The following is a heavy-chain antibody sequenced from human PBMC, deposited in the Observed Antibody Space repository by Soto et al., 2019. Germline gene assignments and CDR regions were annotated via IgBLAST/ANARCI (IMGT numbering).Heavy chain of an antibody. D-gene: IGHD3-10*01. CDR2: INWNGGST. V-gene: IGHV3-20*01. CDR1: GFTFDDYG. J-gene: IGHJ6*02. CDR3: ARDKGIDYYYYGMGV. Sequence: EVQLVESGGGVVRPGGSLRLSCAASGFTFDDYGMSWVRQAPGKGLEWVSGINWNGGSTGYADSVKGRFTISRDKAKHYLYLEMNRRRAVETALYHCARDKGIDYYYYGMGVWGQGTTVTVSS.